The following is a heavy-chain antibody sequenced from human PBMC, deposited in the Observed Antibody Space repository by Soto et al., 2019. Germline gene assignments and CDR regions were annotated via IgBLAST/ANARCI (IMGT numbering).Heavy chain of an antibody. CDR1: GYSFTSYW. D-gene: IGHD3-10*01. V-gene: IGHV5-51*03. CDR3: AGRDTMVRGVDLWWYFDL. Sequence: EVQLVQSGAEVKKPGESLKISCKGSGYSFTSYWIGWVRQMPGKGLEWMGIIYPGDSDTRYSPSFQGQVTISADKSISTAYLQWSSLKASDTAMYYCAGRDTMVRGVDLWWYFDLWGRGTLVTVSS. J-gene: IGHJ2*01. CDR2: IYPGDSDT.